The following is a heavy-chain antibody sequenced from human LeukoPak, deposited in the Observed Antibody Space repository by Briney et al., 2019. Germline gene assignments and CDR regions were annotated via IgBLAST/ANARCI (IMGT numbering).Heavy chain of an antibody. CDR3: AKDGSGSYFFDY. D-gene: IGHD3-10*01. V-gene: IGHV3-30*18. CDR2: ISYDGSNK. J-gene: IGHJ4*02. CDR1: GFTFSSYG. Sequence: GRSLRLSCAASGFTFSSYGMHWVRQAPGKGLEWVAVISYDGSNKYYADSVKGRFTIPRDNSKNTLYLQMNSLRAEDTAVYYCAKDGSGSYFFDYWGQGTLVTVSS.